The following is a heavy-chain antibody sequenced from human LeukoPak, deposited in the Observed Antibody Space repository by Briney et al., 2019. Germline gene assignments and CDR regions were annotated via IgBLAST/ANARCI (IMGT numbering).Heavy chain of an antibody. CDR3: ARDLRGRFWSGYSYYFDY. CDR1: GYTFTSYD. CDR2: MNPNSGST. J-gene: IGHJ4*02. V-gene: IGHV1-2*02. Sequence: ASVKVSCKASGYTFTSYDINWVRQATGQGLEWMGWMNPNSGSTNYAQKFQGRVTMTRDTSISTAYMELSRLRSDDTAVYYCARDLRGRFWSGYSYYFDYWGQGTLVTVSS. D-gene: IGHD3-3*01.